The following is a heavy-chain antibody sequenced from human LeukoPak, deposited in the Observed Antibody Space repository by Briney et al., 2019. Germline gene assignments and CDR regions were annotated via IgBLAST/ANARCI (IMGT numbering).Heavy chain of an antibody. J-gene: IGHJ5*02. CDR1: GGSISSGGYS. CDR2: IYHSGST. CDR3: ARGPRVSRFGELFGFFWFDP. V-gene: IGHV4-30-2*01. Sequence: SETLSLTCAVSGGSISSGGYSWSWIRQPPGKGLEWIGYIYHSGSTYYNPSLKSRVTISVDRSKNQFSLKLSSVTAADTAVYYCARGPRVSRFGELFGFFWFDPWGQGTLVTVSS. D-gene: IGHD3-10*01.